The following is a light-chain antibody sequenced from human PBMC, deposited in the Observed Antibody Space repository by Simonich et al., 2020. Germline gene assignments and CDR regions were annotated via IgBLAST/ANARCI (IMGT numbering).Light chain of an antibody. Sequence: DIVMTQTTLSLSVTPGQPASISCKSSQSLLYSDGKTDLYWYLQKPGQSPQLLIYEVSNRLSGVPDRFRGSGSGTDFTLKISRVEAEDVGVYYCMQSIQLGWTFGQGTKVEIK. CDR2: EVS. J-gene: IGKJ1*01. CDR1: QSLLYSDGKTD. V-gene: IGKV2D-29*02. CDR3: MQSIQLGWT.